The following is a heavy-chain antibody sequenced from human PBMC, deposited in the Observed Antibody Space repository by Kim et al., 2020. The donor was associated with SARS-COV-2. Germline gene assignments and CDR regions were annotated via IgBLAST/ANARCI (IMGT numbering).Heavy chain of an antibody. V-gene: IGHV3-30*18. D-gene: IGHD1-26*01. J-gene: IGHJ3*02. CDR3: AKEPPGELRGGAVDI. Sequence: GGTLRLSCAASGFTFSSYGMHWVRQAPGKGLEWVAVISYDGSNKYYADSVKGRFTISRDNSKNTLYLQMNSLRAEDTAVYYCAKEPPGELRGGAVDIWG. CDR2: ISYDGSNK. CDR1: GFTFSSYG.